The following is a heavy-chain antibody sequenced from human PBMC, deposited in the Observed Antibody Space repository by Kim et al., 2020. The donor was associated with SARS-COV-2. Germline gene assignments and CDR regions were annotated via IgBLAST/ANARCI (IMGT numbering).Heavy chain of an antibody. V-gene: IGHV1-18*01. J-gene: IGHJ6*02. CDR1: GYTFTSSG. CDR3: ARRSIFGADTTPKYNYGLDV. Sequence: ASVKVSCKASGYTFTSSGITWVRQAPGQGLEWMGWISGYNGDTNCAHKLQDRVTMTTDRSTSTAYLELRSLTSDDTAVYFCARRSIFGADTTPKYNYGLDVLGQGTTVTVSS. CDR2: ISGYNGDT. D-gene: IGHD3-3*02.